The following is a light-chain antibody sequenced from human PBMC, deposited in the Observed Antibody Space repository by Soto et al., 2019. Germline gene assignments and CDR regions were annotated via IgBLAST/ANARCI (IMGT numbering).Light chain of an antibody. Sequence: QSVLTQPASVSGSPGQSITISCTGTSSDVGGYNYVSWYQQHPGKAPKLMIYDVSNRPSGVSNRFSSSKSGNTASLTISGLQAEDEADYYCSSYTSSSTGVFGTGTKVTVL. CDR3: SSYTSSSTGV. CDR2: DVS. CDR1: SSDVGGYNY. V-gene: IGLV2-14*01. J-gene: IGLJ1*01.